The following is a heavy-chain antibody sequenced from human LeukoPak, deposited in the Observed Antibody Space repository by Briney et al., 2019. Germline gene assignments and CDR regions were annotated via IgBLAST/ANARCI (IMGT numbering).Heavy chain of an antibody. Sequence: GGSLRLSSAASGFTFSSYAMSWVRQAPGKGLEWVSAISGSGGSTYYADSVKGRFTISRDNSKNTLYLQMNSLRAEDTAVYYCAKEGISRGSGSYVSWGQGTLVTVSS. CDR3: AKEGISRGSGSYVS. J-gene: IGHJ5*02. D-gene: IGHD3-10*01. CDR2: ISGSGGST. CDR1: GFTFSSYA. V-gene: IGHV3-23*01.